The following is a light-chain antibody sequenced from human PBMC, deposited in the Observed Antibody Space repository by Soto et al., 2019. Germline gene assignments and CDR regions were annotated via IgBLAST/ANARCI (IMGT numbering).Light chain of an antibody. CDR3: QQYTTWPPKYT. V-gene: IGKV3-15*01. Sequence: EIVMTQSPATLSVSPGGRATLSCRASQSVKTYLAWYQQRPGQPPRLLIYGASTRATGIPARFSGSGSGTEFSLTISSLQSEDFAVYYCQQYTTWPPKYTFGQGTKLEIK. CDR1: QSVKTY. J-gene: IGKJ2*01. CDR2: GAS.